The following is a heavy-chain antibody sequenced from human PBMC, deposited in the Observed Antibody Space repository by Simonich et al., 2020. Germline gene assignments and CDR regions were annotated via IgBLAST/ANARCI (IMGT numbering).Heavy chain of an antibody. Sequence: QVQLQESGPGLVKPSETLSLTCTVSGGSISSYYWSWIRQPPGKGLEWIVYIYYSGSTNYNPSLKSRVTIAVDTSKNQFSLKLSSVTAADPAVYYCARSLGYYYYYYGMDVWGQGTTVTVSS. CDR2: IYYSGST. V-gene: IGHV4-59*08. D-gene: IGHD1-26*01. CDR3: ARSLGYYYYYYGMDV. CDR1: GGSISSYY. J-gene: IGHJ6*02.